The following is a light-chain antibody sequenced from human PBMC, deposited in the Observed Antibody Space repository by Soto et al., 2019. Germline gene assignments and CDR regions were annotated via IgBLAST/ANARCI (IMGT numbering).Light chain of an antibody. CDR3: AAWDDSLSGVV. J-gene: IGLJ2*01. CDR2: RNS. CDR1: SCNIGINH. V-gene: IGLV1-47*01. Sequence: QAVVTQPPSASGTPGQRVTSSCYGSSCNIGINHVYWYQQLPGTVPQLLIYRNSERPSGVPDRFSGSKSGTSASLAISGLRSEDEADYYCAAWDDSLSGVVFGGGTKLTVL.